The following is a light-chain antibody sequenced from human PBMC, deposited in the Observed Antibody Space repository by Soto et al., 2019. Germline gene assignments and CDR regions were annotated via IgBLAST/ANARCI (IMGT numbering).Light chain of an antibody. CDR3: QQRSNWPPT. V-gene: IGKV3-11*01. Sequence: EIVLTQSPDTLSLSPGERATLSCRASQTVRNNFLAWYQQKPGQAPRLLIYDASNRATGIPARFSGSGSGTDFTLTISSLEPEDFAVYYCQQRSNWPPTFGQGTRLEIK. CDR2: DAS. CDR1: QTVRNN. J-gene: IGKJ5*01.